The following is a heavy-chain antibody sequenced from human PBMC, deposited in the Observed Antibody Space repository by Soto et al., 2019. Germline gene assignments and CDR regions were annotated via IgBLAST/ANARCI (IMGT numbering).Heavy chain of an antibody. CDR1: GGSVNSGNYY. J-gene: IGHJ3*02. CDR2: MSHSGGT. CDR3: ARVERGTATTVVDSFDI. D-gene: IGHD1-1*01. V-gene: IGHV4-34*01. Sequence: SETLSLTCAVYGGSVNSGNYYWSWIRQPPGKGLEWIGEMSHSGGTHFNPSLKSRVTISVDTSKNQFSLKMSSVTAADTALYYCARVERGTATTVVDSFDIWGPGTLVTVSS.